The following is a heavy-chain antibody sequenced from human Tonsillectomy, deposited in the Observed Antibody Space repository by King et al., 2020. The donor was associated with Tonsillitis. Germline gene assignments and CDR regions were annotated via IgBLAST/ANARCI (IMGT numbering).Heavy chain of an antibody. CDR3: AKGLRYFDY. CDR1: GFTFSIYA. D-gene: IGHD3-10*01. CDR2: ISRGGTTT. Sequence: VQLVESGGGLVQPGGSLRLSWAASGFTFSIYAMSWVRQAPGKGLECVSAISRGGTTTHYADSVKGRFTISRDNSRNTLSLQMNSLRAEDTAVYYCAKGLRYFDYWGQGTLVTVSS. V-gene: IGHV3-23*04. J-gene: IGHJ4*02.